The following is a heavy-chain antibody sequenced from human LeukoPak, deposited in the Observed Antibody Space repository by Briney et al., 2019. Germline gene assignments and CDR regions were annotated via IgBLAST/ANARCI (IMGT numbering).Heavy chain of an antibody. V-gene: IGHV3-66*02. J-gene: IGHJ4*02. CDR2: IYSGGAT. CDR3: AKVAVTGPTPDY. Sequence: PGGSLRLSCAASGITVNTNYMSWVRQAPGKGLEWVSIIYSGGATFYADSVKGRFTISRDNSKNTLYLQMNSLRAEDTAVYYCAKVAVTGPTPDYWGQGTLVTVSS. CDR1: GITVNTNY. D-gene: IGHD4-23*01.